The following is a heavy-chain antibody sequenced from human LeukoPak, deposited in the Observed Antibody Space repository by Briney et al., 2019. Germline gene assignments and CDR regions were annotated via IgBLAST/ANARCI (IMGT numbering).Heavy chain of an antibody. CDR3: ARGRHDITMIVVVMTSVSYYLDV. Sequence: KPSATLSLTCAVYGGSLSGYNWTGTRRPPGKGREGIGDINPGGRTYYNPSLKSRLTISVDTSKNQFSLKLRSVTAADTAVYYCARGRHDITMIVVVMTSVSYYLDVWGKGTTVTVS. CDR1: GGSLSGYN. V-gene: IGHV4-34*01. CDR2: INPGGRT. D-gene: IGHD3-22*01. J-gene: IGHJ6*03.